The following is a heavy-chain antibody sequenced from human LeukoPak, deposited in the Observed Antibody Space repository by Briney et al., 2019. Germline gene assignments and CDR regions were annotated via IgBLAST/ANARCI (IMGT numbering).Heavy chain of an antibody. V-gene: IGHV3-23*01. J-gene: IGHJ4*02. CDR2: ISGSGGST. CDR3: AKATYSSSWNLYFDY. D-gene: IGHD6-13*01. CDR1: GFTFSSYA. Sequence: GGSLRLSCAASGFTFSSYAMSWVRQAPGKGLEWVSTISGSGGSTYYADSVKGRFTISRDNSKYTLFLQMNSLRAEDTAVYYCAKATYSSSWNLYFDYWGQGTLVTVSS.